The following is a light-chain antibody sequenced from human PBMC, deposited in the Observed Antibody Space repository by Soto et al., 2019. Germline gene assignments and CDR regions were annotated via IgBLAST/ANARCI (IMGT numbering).Light chain of an antibody. V-gene: IGLV1-40*01. J-gene: IGLJ3*02. Sequence: QSVLTQPPSVSGAPGQRVTISCTGGGSNIGAGYDVHWYQHVPGTAPKLIIYENVKRPSGVPDRFSGSKAGASASLAIAGLQDEDEADYYCQSYDKSFNWVFGGGTKVTVL. CDR2: ENV. CDR3: QSYDKSFNWV. CDR1: GSNIGAGYD.